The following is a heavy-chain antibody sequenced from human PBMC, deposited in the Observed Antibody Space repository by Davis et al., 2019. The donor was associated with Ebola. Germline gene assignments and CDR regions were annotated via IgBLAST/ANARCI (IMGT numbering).Heavy chain of an antibody. CDR3: ARAIGGVGDHFDY. D-gene: IGHD3-16*01. CDR2: ISSSGDTI. J-gene: IGHJ4*02. Sequence: PGGSLRLSCAASGFTFSSYGISWVREAPGKGLEWVSGISSSGDTIYYADSVKGRFTISRDNAKNSLYLQMNSLRAEDTAVYYCARAIGGVGDHFDYWGQGTLVTVSS. CDR1: GFTFSSYG. V-gene: IGHV3-48*01.